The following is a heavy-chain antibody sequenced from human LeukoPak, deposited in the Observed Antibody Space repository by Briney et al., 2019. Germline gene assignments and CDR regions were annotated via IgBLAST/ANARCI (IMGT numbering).Heavy chain of an antibody. Sequence: GASVKVSCKASGGTFSSYAISWVRQAPGQGLEWMRGIIPIFGTANYAQKFQGRVTITADESASTAYMELSSLRSEDTAVYYCARSLGVRGSPSHYYYYYYMYVWGKGTTVTVSS. D-gene: IGHD3-16*01. CDR1: GGTFSSYA. CDR2: IIPIFGTA. CDR3: ARSLGVRGSPSHYYYYYYMYV. J-gene: IGHJ6*03. V-gene: IGHV1-69*13.